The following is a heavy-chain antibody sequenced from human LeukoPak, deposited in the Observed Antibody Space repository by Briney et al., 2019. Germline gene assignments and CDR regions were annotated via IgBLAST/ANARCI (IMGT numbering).Heavy chain of an antibody. CDR3: AKDKDPWKSTSISDFDY. V-gene: IGHV3-30*02. J-gene: IGHJ4*02. Sequence: GGSLRLSCAASGFTFSSYSMNWVRQAPGKGLEWVAVIWYDGGNKYYADSVKGRFTISRDNSKNTLYLQMNSLRAEDTAMYFCAKDKDPWKSTSISDFDYWGQGTLVTVSS. D-gene: IGHD1-1*01. CDR2: IWYDGGNK. CDR1: GFTFSSYS.